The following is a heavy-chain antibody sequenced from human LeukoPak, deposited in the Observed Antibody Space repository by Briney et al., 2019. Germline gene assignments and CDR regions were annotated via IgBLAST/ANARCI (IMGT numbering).Heavy chain of an antibody. D-gene: IGHD2-2*01. V-gene: IGHV4-39*01. J-gene: IGHJ5*02. CDR2: LYYGGRT. CDR1: GGSISISSYY. CDR3: ARSPGYCSSTRCFDVNWCDP. Sequence: SETLSLTCTVSGGSISISSYYWGWIRQHPGKGLEWIESLYYGGRTYYNPSLKSRVTISVDTSKNQFSLRLSSVTAADTAVYYCARSPGYCSSTRCFDVNWCDPWGQGTLVTVSS.